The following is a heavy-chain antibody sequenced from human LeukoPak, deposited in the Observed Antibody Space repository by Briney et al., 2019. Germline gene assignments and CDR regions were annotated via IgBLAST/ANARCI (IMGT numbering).Heavy chain of an antibody. J-gene: IGHJ6*02. CDR1: GFTFSSYS. D-gene: IGHD3-10*01. CDR2: ISSSSSYI. CDR3: ARDESGYYGSGGYYGMDV. Sequence: GGSLRLSCAASGFTFSSYSMNWVRQAPGKGLEWVSSISSSSSYIYYADSVKGRFTISRDNVKNSLYLQMNSLRAEDTAVYYCARDESGYYGSGGYYGMDVWGQGTTVTVSS. V-gene: IGHV3-21*01.